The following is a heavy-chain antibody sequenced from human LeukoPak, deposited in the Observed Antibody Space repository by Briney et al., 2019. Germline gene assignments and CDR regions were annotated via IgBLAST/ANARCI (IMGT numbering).Heavy chain of an antibody. CDR3: ARVLGYDFWSGTNWFDP. CDR2: ISYDGSNK. V-gene: IGHV3-30-3*01. J-gene: IGHJ5*02. Sequence: GGSLRLSCAASGFTFSSYAMHWVRQAPGKGLEWVAVISYDGSNKYYADSVKGRFTISRDNAKNSLYLQMNSLRAEDTAVYYCARVLGYDFWSGTNWFDPWGQGTLVTVSS. CDR1: GFTFSSYA. D-gene: IGHD3-3*01.